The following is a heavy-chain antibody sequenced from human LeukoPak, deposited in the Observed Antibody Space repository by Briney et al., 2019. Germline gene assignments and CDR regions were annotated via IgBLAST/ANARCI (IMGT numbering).Heavy chain of an antibody. Sequence: SVTVSCKASGGTFSSYAISWVRQAPGQGLEWMGRIIPILGIANYAQKFQGRVTITADKSTSTAYMELSSLRSEDTAVYYCAREQLGHDAFDIWGQGTMVTVSS. CDR2: IIPILGIA. CDR3: AREQLGHDAFDI. CDR1: GGTFSSYA. D-gene: IGHD6-13*01. V-gene: IGHV1-69*04. J-gene: IGHJ3*02.